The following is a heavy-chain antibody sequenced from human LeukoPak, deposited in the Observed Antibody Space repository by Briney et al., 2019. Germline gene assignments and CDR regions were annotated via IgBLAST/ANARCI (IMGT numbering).Heavy chain of an antibody. J-gene: IGHJ6*03. D-gene: IGHD5-18*01. CDR3: AREGDTAMVIYYYYYMDV. V-gene: IGHV3-11*01. Sequence: GGSLRLSCAASGFTFSDYYMSWIRQAPGKGLEWVSYISSSGSTIYYADSVKGRFTISRDNAKNSLYLQMNSLSAEDTAVYYCAREGDTAMVIYYYYYMDVWGKGTTVTVSS. CDR1: GFTFSDYY. CDR2: ISSSGSTI.